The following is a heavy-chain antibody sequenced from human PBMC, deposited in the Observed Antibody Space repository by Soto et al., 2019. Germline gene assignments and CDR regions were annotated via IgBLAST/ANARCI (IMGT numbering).Heavy chain of an antibody. D-gene: IGHD5-12*01. CDR3: AREYSGHDNTRFDP. CDR1: GGSISSGDYY. V-gene: IGHV4-30-4*01. CDR2: IYYSGST. Sequence: ASETLSLTCTVSGGSISSGDYYWSWIRQPPGKGLEWIGYIYYSGSTYYNPSLKSRVTISIDTSRNQFSLKLSSVTAADTAVYYCAREYSGHDNTRFDPWGQGTLVTVSS. J-gene: IGHJ5*02.